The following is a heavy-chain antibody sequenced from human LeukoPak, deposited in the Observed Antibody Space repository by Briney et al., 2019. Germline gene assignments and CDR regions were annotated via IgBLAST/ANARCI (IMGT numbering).Heavy chain of an antibody. D-gene: IGHD2-2*01. J-gene: IGHJ3*02. CDR3: ARSEVVVPAAIVDAFDI. CDR2: ISAYNGNT. Sequence: RASGKVSCKASGYTFTSYGISWVRQAPGQGLEWMGWISAYNGNTNYAQKLQGRVTMTTDTSTSTAYMELRSLRSDDTAVYYCARSEVVVPAAIVDAFDIWGQGTMVTVSS. CDR1: GYTFTSYG. V-gene: IGHV1-18*01.